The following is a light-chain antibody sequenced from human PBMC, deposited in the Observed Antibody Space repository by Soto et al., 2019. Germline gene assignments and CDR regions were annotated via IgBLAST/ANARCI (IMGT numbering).Light chain of an antibody. CDR2: DVS. V-gene: IGLV2-11*01. CDR3: CSYAGSYNYV. J-gene: IGLJ1*01. Sequence: QSALTQPRSVSGSPGQSVTISCTGTSSDVGAYNYVSWYQQHPGKAPKVMIYDVSKRPSGVPDRFSGSKSGTTASLTISGLQADDEDGYYCCSYAGSYNYVFGSGTKVTVL. CDR1: SSDVGAYNY.